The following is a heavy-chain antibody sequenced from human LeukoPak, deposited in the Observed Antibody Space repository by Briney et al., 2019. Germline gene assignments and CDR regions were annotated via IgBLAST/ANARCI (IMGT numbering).Heavy chain of an antibody. D-gene: IGHD5-18*01. CDR1: GFTFSSYW. V-gene: IGHV3-7*04. J-gene: IGHJ4*02. CDR2: IKEDGSEK. CDR3: ARDPRYSYGY. Sequence: GGSLRLSCAASGFTFSSYWMTCVRQAPGKGLEWVANIKEDGSEKYYVDSVEGRFTISRDNAKNSPYLQMNSLRAEDTAVYYCARDPRYSYGYWGQGTLVTVSS.